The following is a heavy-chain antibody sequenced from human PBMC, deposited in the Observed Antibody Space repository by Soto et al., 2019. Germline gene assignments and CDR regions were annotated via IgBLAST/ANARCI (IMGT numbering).Heavy chain of an antibody. CDR2: IKSKTDGGTT. J-gene: IGHJ3*02. CDR3: TTDKVAQLWLIDAFDI. CDR1: GFTFSNAW. V-gene: IGHV3-15*07. D-gene: IGHD5-18*01. Sequence: EVQLVESGGGLVKPGGSLRLSCAASGFTFSNAWMNWVRQAPGKGLECVGRIKSKTDGGTTDYAAPVKGRCTISRDDSKNTLYLQMNSLKTEDTAVYYCTTDKVAQLWLIDAFDIWGQGTMVTVSS.